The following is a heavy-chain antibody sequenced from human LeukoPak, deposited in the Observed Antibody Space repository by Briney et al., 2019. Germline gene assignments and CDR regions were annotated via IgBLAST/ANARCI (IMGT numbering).Heavy chain of an antibody. CDR2: ISSTSSYI. V-gene: IGHV3-21*01. Sequence: GGSLRLSCAASGFTFSSYNMNWVRQAPGKGLEWVLSISSTSSYIYYADSVRGRFTISRDNAKNSLYLQMSSLRAEDTAVYYCARVFVGYCSSTSCYSLDPWGQGTLVTVSS. CDR1: GFTFSSYN. D-gene: IGHD2-2*01. J-gene: IGHJ5*02. CDR3: ARVFVGYCSSTSCYSLDP.